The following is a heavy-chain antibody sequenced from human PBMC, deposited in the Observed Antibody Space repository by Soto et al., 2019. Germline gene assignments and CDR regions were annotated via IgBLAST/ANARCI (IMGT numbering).Heavy chain of an antibody. CDR3: ARTGNWNDFDY. D-gene: IGHD1-1*01. Sequence: QVQLQASGPGLVKPSQTLSLTGTVSGGSISRGGYFWTWIRQHPGKGLEWIGYIPYSGSTNYKPSLKRRLTISVDTSKNQFSLALSSVTAADTAVYYSARTGNWNDFDYWGQGTRVTVSS. J-gene: IGHJ4*02. CDR2: IPYSGST. V-gene: IGHV4-31*03. CDR1: GGSISRGGYF.